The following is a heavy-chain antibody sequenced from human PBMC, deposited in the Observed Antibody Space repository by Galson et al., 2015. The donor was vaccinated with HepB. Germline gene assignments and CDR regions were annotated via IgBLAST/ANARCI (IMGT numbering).Heavy chain of an antibody. D-gene: IGHD2-15*01. J-gene: IGHJ4*02. Sequence: SLRLSCAASGFIFTNYGMAWVRQAPGKGLEWVSHLNSGGKTEDAESVKGRFTISRDSSKRTLYLQKNSLRGEDTAIYYCARCRGAQSEFDHWGQGTLVPVSS. V-gene: IGHV3-23*01. CDR2: LNSGGKT. CDR3: ARCRGAQSEFDH. CDR1: GFIFTNYG.